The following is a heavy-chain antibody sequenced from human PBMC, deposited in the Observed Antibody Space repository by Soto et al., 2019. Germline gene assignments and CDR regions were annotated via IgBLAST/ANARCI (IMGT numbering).Heavy chain of an antibody. V-gene: IGHV1-8*01. Sequence: QVQLVQSGAEVKKPGASVKVSCKASVYTFTNYDINWVRQATGQGLAWMGWMTPNSGNTGFAQKFQGRVTLTRNTSIRTASMELSIRRSEDTAVYYCPRENGDFDYGCQGSQVTVSS. CDR3: PRENGDFDY. CDR1: VYTFTNYD. CDR2: MTPNSGNT. D-gene: IGHD4-17*01. J-gene: IGHJ4*02.